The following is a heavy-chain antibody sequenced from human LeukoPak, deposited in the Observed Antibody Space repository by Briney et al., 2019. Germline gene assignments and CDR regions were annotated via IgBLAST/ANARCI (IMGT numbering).Heavy chain of an antibody. V-gene: IGHV3-30*04. CDR2: ISYDGSNK. Sequence: GRSLRLSCAASGFTFGSYAMHWVRQPPGKGLEWVAFISYDGSNKYYADSVKGRFTISRDNSDNTLYLQMNSLRAEDTAVYYCASHSYDTLDFDYWGQGTLVTVSS. CDR3: ASHSYDTLDFDY. D-gene: IGHD3-9*01. CDR1: GFTFGSYA. J-gene: IGHJ4*02.